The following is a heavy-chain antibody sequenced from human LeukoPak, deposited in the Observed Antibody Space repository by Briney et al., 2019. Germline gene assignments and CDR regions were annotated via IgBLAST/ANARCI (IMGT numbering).Heavy chain of an antibody. V-gene: IGHV3-30-3*01. CDR2: ISHDGSIK. D-gene: IGHD6-13*01. J-gene: IGHJ5*02. Sequence: GGSLKLSCAASGFTFCDYAMHWVRQAPGKGLEWVAVISHDGSIKYSADSVKGRFTISRDNSKNTLYLQMNSLRAEDTAVYYCARDGIATGGTVHNWFDPWGQGTLVTVSS. CDR3: ARDGIATGGTVHNWFDP. CDR1: GFTFCDYA.